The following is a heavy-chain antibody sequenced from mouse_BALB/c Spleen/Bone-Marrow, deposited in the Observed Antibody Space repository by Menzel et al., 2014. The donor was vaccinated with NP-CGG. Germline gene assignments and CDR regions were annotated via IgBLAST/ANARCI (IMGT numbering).Heavy chain of an antibody. CDR3: ASYCYGHYFDY. CDR1: GFNIKDTY. Sequence: VHVKLSGAELVKPGASVKLSCTASGFNIKDTYMHWVKQRPEQGLEWIGRIDPANGNTKYDPKFQGKATITADTSSNTAYLQLSSLTSEDAAVYYCASYCYGHYFDYWGQGTTLTVSS. J-gene: IGHJ2*01. V-gene: IGHV14-3*02. D-gene: IGHD1-1*01. CDR2: IDPANGNT.